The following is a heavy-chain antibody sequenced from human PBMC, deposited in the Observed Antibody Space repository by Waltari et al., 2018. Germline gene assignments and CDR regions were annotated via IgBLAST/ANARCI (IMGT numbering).Heavy chain of an antibody. CDR3: ARGRGSSWRLHWYFDL. Sequence: QVQLVQSGAEVKKPGASVKVSCKASGYTFTSYDIKWVRQATGQGLEWMGWMNPNSGNTGYAQKFQGRVTITRNTSISTAYMELSSLRSEDTAVYYCARGRGSSWRLHWYFDLWGRGTLVTVSS. J-gene: IGHJ2*01. CDR1: GYTFTSYD. D-gene: IGHD6-13*01. V-gene: IGHV1-8*03. CDR2: MNPNSGNT.